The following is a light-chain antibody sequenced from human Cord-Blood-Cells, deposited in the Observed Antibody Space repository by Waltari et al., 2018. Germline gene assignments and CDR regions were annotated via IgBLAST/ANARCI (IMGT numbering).Light chain of an antibody. CDR3: CSYAGSSTLV. CDR1: SSDIGSYNL. V-gene: IGLV2-23*02. J-gene: IGLJ2*01. Sequence: QSALTQPASVSGSPGQSITISCTGTSSDIGSYNLVSWYQRHPGKAPNLMIYEVSKRPSGVSNRFSGSKSGNTASLTISGLQAEDEADYYCCSYAGSSTLVFGGGTKLTVL. CDR2: EVS.